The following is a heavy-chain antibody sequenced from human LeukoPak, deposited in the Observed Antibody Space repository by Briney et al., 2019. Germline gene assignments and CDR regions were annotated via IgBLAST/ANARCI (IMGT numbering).Heavy chain of an antibody. V-gene: IGHV3-30*18. Sequence: PGRSLRLSCAASGFTFSSYGMHWVRQAPGKGLEWVAVISYDGSNKYYADSVKGRFTISRDNSKNTLYLQMNSLRAEDTAVYYCAKSTRLGVIDYWGQGTLVTVSS. CDR3: AKSTRLGVIDY. J-gene: IGHJ4*02. CDR2: ISYDGSNK. CDR1: GFTFSSYG. D-gene: IGHD2-8*01.